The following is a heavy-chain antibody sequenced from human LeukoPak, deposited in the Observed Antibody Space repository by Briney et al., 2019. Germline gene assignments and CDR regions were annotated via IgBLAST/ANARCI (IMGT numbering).Heavy chain of an antibody. CDR3: ARLLPGGVVSWFDP. D-gene: IGHD3-16*01. Sequence: SQTLSLTCAVSGGSISSGGYSWSWIRQPPGKGLEWIGYIYYSGSTYYNPSLKSRVTISVDTSKNQFSLKLSSVTAADTAVYYCARLLPGGVVSWFDPWGQGTLVTVSS. CDR2: IYYSGST. CDR1: GGSISSGGYS. J-gene: IGHJ5*02. V-gene: IGHV4-30-4*07.